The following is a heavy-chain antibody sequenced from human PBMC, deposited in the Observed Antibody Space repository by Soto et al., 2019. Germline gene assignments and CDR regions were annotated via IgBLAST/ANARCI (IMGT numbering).Heavy chain of an antibody. CDR3: ARERVEGLPYGDTGGANFDY. CDR2: IYYSGST. J-gene: IGHJ4*02. V-gene: IGHV4-31*03. CDR1: GGSISSGGYY. Sequence: SETLSLTCTVSGGSISSGGYYWSWIRQHPGKGLEWIGYIYYSGSTYYNPSLKSRVTISVYTSKNQFSLKLSSVTAADTAVYYCARERVEGLPYGDTGGANFDYWGQGTLVTVSS. D-gene: IGHD4-17*01.